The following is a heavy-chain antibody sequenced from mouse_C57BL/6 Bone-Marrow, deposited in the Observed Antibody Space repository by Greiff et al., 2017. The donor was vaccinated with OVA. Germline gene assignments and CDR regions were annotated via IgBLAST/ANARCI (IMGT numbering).Heavy chain of an antibody. D-gene: IGHD2-4*01. CDR3: ARIYYDYGGAPRFAY. Sequence: VQLQESGPGLVQPSQSLSITCTVSGFSLTSYGVHWVRQSPGKGLEWLGVIWSGGSTDYNAAFISRLSISKDNSKSQVFFKMNSLQADDTAIYYCARIYYDYGGAPRFAYWGQGTLVTVSA. J-gene: IGHJ3*01. CDR2: IWSGGST. V-gene: IGHV2-2*01. CDR1: GFSLTSYG.